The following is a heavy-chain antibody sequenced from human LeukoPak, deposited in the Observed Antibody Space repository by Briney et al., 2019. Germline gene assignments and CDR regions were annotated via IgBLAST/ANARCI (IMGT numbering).Heavy chain of an antibody. D-gene: IGHD4-17*01. Sequence: PSETLSLTCAVYGGSFSGYYWGWIRQPPGKGLEWIGSIYHSGNTYYNPSLKSRVTISVDTSKNQFFLKVTSVTAADAAVYYCARPKYGDAAYFALWGRGALVTVSS. J-gene: IGHJ2*01. CDR1: GGSFSGYY. CDR2: IYHSGNT. CDR3: ARPKYGDAAYFAL. V-gene: IGHV4-38-2*01.